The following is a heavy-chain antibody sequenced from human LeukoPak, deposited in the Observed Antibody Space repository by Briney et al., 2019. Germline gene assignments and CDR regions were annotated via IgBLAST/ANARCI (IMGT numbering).Heavy chain of an antibody. CDR3: ARVSHSFNGFDP. D-gene: IGHD3-3*02. CDR1: GYTFTSYD. CDR2: MNPNSGNT. V-gene: IGHV1-8*03. J-gene: IGHJ5*02. Sequence: ATVKVSCKASGYTFTSYDINWVRQATGQGLEWMGWMNPNSGNTGYAQKFQGRVTITRNTSISTAYMELSSLRSEDTAVYYCARVSHSFNGFDPWGQGTLVTVSS.